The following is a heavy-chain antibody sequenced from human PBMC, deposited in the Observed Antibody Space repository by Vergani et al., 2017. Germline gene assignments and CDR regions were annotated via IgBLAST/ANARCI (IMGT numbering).Heavy chain of an antibody. CDR2: IKQDGSEK. Sequence: EVQLVESGGGLVQPGGSLRLSCAASGFTFSSYWMSWVRQAPGKWLEWVANIKQDGSEKYYVDSVKGRFTISRDNAKNSLYLQMNSLRAEDTAVYYCASEKWAAAGYFWGQGTLVTVSS. J-gene: IGHJ4*02. D-gene: IGHD6-13*01. V-gene: IGHV3-7*01. CDR1: GFTFSSYW. CDR3: ASEKWAAAGYF.